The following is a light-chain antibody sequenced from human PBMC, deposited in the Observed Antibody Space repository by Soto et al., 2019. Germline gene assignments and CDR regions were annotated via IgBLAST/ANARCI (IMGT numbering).Light chain of an antibody. CDR1: QSVSSSY. CDR2: RTS. V-gene: IGKV3-20*01. Sequence: EIVLTQSPGTLPLSPGERATVSCRASQSVSSSYLAWYQQKPGQAPRLLIYRTSNRATGIPDRFSGSGSGTDFTLTISRLEPEDFAVYWCQQYDSSPRTFGQGTKVDI. J-gene: IGKJ1*01. CDR3: QQYDSSPRT.